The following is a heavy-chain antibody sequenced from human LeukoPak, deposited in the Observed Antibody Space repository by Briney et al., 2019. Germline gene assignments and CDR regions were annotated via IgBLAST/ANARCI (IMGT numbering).Heavy chain of an antibody. CDR2: ISAYNGNT. J-gene: IGHJ4*02. V-gene: IGHV1-18*01. CDR3: ARSVDCSSTRCPYFDY. CDR1: GYTFTSYG. Sequence: ASVKVSCKASGYTFTSYGISWVRQAPGQGLEWMGWISAYNGNTNYAQKLQGRVTMTTDTSTSTAYMELRSLRSDDTAVYYCARSVDCSSTRCPYFDYWGQGTLVTVSS. D-gene: IGHD2-2*01.